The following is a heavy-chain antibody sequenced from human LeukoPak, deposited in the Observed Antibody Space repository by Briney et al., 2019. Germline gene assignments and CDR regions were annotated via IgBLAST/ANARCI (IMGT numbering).Heavy chain of an antibody. CDR2: INHSGST. V-gene: IGHV4-34*01. Sequence: PPETLSLTCAVYGGSFSGYYWSWIRQPPGKGLEWIGEINHSGSTNYNPSLKSRVTISVDTSKNQFSLKLSSVTAADTAVYYCATGTLGYTLYYLDYWGQGTLVTVSS. D-gene: IGHD5-18*01. CDR3: ATGTLGYTLYYLDY. J-gene: IGHJ4*02. CDR1: GGSFSGYY.